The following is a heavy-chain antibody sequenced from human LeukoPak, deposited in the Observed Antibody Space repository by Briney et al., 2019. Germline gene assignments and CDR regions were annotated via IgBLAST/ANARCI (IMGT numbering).Heavy chain of an antibody. J-gene: IGHJ4*02. V-gene: IGHV3-23*01. Sequence: GGSLRLSCAASGFTFSSYAMSWVRQAPGKGLEWVSSMSGDGRRTYYAGSVKGRFTISRDYSKNTLSLQMNSLRAEDTAVYYCAKVNWCSATCADAWGQGTLVTVSS. CDR2: MSGDGRRT. CDR3: AKVNWCSATCADA. D-gene: IGHD2-2*01. CDR1: GFTFSSYA.